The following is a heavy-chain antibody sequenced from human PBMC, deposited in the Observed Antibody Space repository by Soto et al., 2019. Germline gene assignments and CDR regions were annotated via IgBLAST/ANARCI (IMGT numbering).Heavy chain of an antibody. Sequence: EVQLVESGGGLVQPGGSLRLSCAASGFTVSSYSMNGVRQAPGKGMEWVSYISSSSSTIYYADSVKGRFTISRDNAKNALYLQMHSLRAEDTAVYYCARIGRLRWCDYWGQGTLVTVSS. V-gene: IGHV3-48*01. CDR2: ISSSSSTI. CDR1: GFTVSSYS. J-gene: IGHJ4*02. D-gene: IGHD4-17*01. CDR3: ARIGRLRWCDY.